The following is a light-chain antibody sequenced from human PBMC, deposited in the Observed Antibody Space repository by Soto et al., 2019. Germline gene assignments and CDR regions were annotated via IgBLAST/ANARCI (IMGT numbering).Light chain of an antibody. CDR2: DVS. Sequence: EIVLTQSPATLSLSPGDRATLSCRASQGIANYLAWYQQKPGQAPRLLIYDVSNRAAGIPARFSCSGSGTDFTLTISNLQPEDFAVYYCQQRSRPPFNFGPGTKVDIK. CDR3: QQRSRPPFN. V-gene: IGKV3-11*01. CDR1: QGIANY. J-gene: IGKJ3*01.